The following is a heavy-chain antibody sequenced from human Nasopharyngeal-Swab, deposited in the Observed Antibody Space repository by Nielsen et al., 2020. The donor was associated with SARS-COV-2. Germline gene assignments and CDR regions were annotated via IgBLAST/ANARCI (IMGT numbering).Heavy chain of an antibody. D-gene: IGHD5-18*01. CDR1: GYTFTSYD. V-gene: IGHV1-8*01. CDR2: MNPNSGNT. J-gene: IGHJ6*02. Sequence: ASVKVSCKASGYTFTSYDINWVRQATGQGLEWMGWMNPNSGNTGYAQKFQGRVTMTRNTSISTAYMELSSLRSEDTAAYYCVHSSSYYYGMDVWGQGTTVTVSS. CDR3: VHSSSYYYGMDV.